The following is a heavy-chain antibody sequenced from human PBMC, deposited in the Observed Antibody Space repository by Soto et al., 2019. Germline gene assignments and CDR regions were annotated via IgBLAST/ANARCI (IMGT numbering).Heavy chain of an antibody. V-gene: IGHV4-4*02. D-gene: IGHD3-10*01. CDR1: GGSISSSNW. J-gene: IGHJ4*02. CDR3: AREVGSGSYYRTLFDY. CDR2: TYHVGIP. Sequence: SETLSLTCTVSGGSISSSNWWTWVRQAPGKGLEWIGETYHVGIPSYNPSLKGRVSISVDTSKNQFSLKLSSVTAADTAVYYCAREVGSGSYYRTLFDYWGQGTLVTVSS.